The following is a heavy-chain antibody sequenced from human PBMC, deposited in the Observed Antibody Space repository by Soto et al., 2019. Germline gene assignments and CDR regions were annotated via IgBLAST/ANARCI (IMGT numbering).Heavy chain of an antibody. CDR1: GYPFSSIG. CDR3: ARDLDGSGSYFTDY. J-gene: IGHJ4*02. CDR2: ISPHKGDT. Sequence: ASVKVSCKTSGYPFSSIGISWVRQAPGQGLEWMGWISPHKGDTYYAQRLQGRVTMTTDTSTSTAYMELRSLRSDDTAVYFCARDLDGSGSYFTDYWGQGTLVTVSS. D-gene: IGHD3-10*01. V-gene: IGHV1-18*01.